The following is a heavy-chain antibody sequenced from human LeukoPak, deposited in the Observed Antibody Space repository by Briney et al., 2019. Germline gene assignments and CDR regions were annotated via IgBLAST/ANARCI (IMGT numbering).Heavy chain of an antibody. V-gene: IGHV3-33*01. J-gene: IGHJ4*02. CDR2: IWFDGSNR. D-gene: IGHD2-15*01. Sequence: PGGSLRLSCTASGFTFGDYAMSWFRQAPGKGLDWVGVIWFDGSNRYYADSVKGRFTISRDNSKNTLYLQVNSVRAVDTAVYYCARDTSGYYDYWGQGALVTVSS. CDR1: GFTFGDYA. CDR3: ARDTSGYYDY.